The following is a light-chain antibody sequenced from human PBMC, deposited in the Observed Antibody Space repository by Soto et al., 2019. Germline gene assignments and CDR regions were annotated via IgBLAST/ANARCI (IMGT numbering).Light chain of an antibody. CDR2: DAS. CDR1: QSVSSS. J-gene: IGKJ5*01. V-gene: IGKV3-11*01. Sequence: EIVLAQSPGTLSLSPGESATLSCRASQSVSSSFLAWYQQKAGQAPRLLIYDASNRATGIPARFSGSGSGTDFTLTISSLEPEDFAVYYCQQRSNWITFGQGTRLEIK. CDR3: QQRSNWIT.